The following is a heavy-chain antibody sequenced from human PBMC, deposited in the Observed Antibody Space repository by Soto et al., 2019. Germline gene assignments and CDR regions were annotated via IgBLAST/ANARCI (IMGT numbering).Heavy chain of an antibody. CDR2: ISGSGSST. D-gene: IGHD2-8*01. CDR3: AYFTALIYYYGMDV. V-gene: IGHV3-23*01. CDR1: GFTFTNYA. J-gene: IGHJ6*02. Sequence: EVQLLESGGGLVQPGGSLRLSCAASGFTFTNYAMSWVRQAPGKGLEWVSAISGSGSSTYYADSVKGRFTISRDNSENTLFLQMNSLRAEDTAVYYCAYFTALIYYYGMDVWGQGTTVTVSS.